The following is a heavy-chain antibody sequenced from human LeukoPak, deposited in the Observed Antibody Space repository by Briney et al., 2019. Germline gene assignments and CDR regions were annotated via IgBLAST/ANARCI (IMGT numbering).Heavy chain of an antibody. Sequence: ASVKVSCKVSRYTLTQLSMHWVRQAPGKGLEGMGGFDPEDGETIYAQKFQGRVTMTEDTSTDTAYMELSSLRSEDTAVYYCATSILTGYYNPYYGMDVWGQGTTVTVSS. V-gene: IGHV1-24*01. J-gene: IGHJ6*02. CDR2: FDPEDGET. D-gene: IGHD3-9*01. CDR1: RYTLTQLS. CDR3: ATSILTGYYNPYYGMDV.